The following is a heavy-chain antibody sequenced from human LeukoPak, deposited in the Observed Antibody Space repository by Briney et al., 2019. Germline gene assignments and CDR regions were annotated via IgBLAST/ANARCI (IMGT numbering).Heavy chain of an antibody. D-gene: IGHD2-21*02. J-gene: IGHJ6*02. CDR3: ARETGDYHYYYGMDV. CDR1: DGSISSYY. V-gene: IGHV4-59*01. CDR2: IYYSGST. Sequence: SETLSLTCTVSDGSISSYYWSWIRQPPGKGLEWIGYIYYSGSTNYNPSLKSRVTISVDTSKNQFSLKLSSVTAADTAVYYCARETGDYHYYYGMDVWGQGTTVTVSS.